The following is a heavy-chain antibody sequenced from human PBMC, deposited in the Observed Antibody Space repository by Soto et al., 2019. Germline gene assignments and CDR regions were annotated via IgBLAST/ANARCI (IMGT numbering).Heavy chain of an antibody. CDR2: ISAYNGNT. J-gene: IGHJ6*02. Sequence: RASVKVSCKASGYTFTSYGISWVRQAPGQGLEWMGWISAYNGNTNYAQKLQGRVTMTTDTSTSTAYMELRSLRSDDTAVYYCARDQGGSITIFGVVYYGMDVWGQGTTVTVSS. D-gene: IGHD3-3*01. V-gene: IGHV1-18*01. CDR3: ARDQGGSITIFGVVYYGMDV. CDR1: GYTFTSYG.